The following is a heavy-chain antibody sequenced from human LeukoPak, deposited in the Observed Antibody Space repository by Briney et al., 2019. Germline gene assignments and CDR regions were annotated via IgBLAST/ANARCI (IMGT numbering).Heavy chain of an antibody. J-gene: IGHJ3*02. V-gene: IGHV4-39*07. CDR1: GGSISSSSYY. CDR3: ARENYDSSGSHSEGGAFDI. Sequence: SSETLSLTCTVSGGSISSSSYYWGWIRQPPGKGLEWIGSIYYSGSTYYNPSLKSRVTISVDTSKNQFSLKLSSVTAADTAVYYCARENYDSSGSHSEGGAFDIWGQGTMVTVSS. D-gene: IGHD3-22*01. CDR2: IYYSGST.